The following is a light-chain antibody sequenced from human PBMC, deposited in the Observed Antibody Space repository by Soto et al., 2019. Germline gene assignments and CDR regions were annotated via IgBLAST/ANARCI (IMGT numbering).Light chain of an antibody. CDR3: QQYGSSPPRIT. CDR2: GAS. J-gene: IGKJ3*01. CDR1: QSVNSN. V-gene: IGKV3-15*01. Sequence: EIVMTQSPATLSVSPGERATLSCRASQSVNSNLAWYQQKPGQAPRLLIYGASTRATSIPARFSGSGSGTDFTLTISRLEPEDFAVYYCQQYGSSPPRITFGPGTKVDIK.